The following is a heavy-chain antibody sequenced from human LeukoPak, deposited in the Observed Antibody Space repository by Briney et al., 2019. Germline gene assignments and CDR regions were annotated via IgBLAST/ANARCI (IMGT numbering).Heavy chain of an antibody. V-gene: IGHV4-30-2*01. CDR3: ARDLSTYYYGSGSANWFDP. D-gene: IGHD3-10*01. CDR2: IYHSGST. J-gene: IGHJ5*02. Sequence: SETLSLTCTVSGGSISSGGYYWSWIRQPPGKGLEWIGYIYHSGSTYYNPSLKSRVTISIGTSKNQFSLKLSSVIAADTAMYYCARDLSTYYYGSGSANWFDPWGQGTLVTVSS. CDR1: GGSISSGGYY.